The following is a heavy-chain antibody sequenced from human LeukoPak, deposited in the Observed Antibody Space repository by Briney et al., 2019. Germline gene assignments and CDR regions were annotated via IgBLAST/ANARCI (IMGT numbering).Heavy chain of an antibody. D-gene: IGHD5-24*01. CDR1: GYTFTGYY. J-gene: IGHJ4*02. Sequence: GASVKVSCKASGYTFTGYYMHWVRQAPGQGLEWMGWINPNSGGTDYAQKFQGRVTMTRDTSISTVYMELSRLTSDDTAVHYCARDRDGYNQLDYWGQGTLVTVSS. V-gene: IGHV1-2*02. CDR2: INPNSGGT. CDR3: ARDRDGYNQLDY.